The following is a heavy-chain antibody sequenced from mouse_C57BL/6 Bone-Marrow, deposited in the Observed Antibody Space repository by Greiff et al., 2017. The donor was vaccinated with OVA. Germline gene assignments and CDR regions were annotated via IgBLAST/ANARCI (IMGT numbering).Heavy chain of an antibody. CDR1: GYSFTGYY. J-gene: IGHJ2*01. CDR2: INPSTGGT. V-gene: IGHV1-43*01. CDR3: ARRYYYGSSYGY. D-gene: IGHD1-1*01. Sequence: EVHLVESGPELVKPGASVKISCKASGYSFTGYYMHWVKQSSEKSLEWIGEINPSTGGTSYNQKFKGKATLTVDKSSSTAYMQLKSLTSEDSAVYYCARRYYYGSSYGYWGQGTTLTVSS.